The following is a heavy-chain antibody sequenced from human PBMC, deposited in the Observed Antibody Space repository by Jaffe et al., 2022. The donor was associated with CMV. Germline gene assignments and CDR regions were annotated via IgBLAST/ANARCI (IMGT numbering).Heavy chain of an antibody. Sequence: EVQLVESGGGLVQPGRSLRLSCAASGFTFDDYAMHWVRQAPGKGLEWVSGISWNSGSIGYADSVKGRFTISRDNAKNSLYLQMNSLRAEDTALYYCAKDISKRYCSSTSCYNQPMEPYYYYGMDVWGQGTTVTVSS. CDR3: AKDISKRYCSSTSCYNQPMEPYYYYGMDV. CDR2: ISWNSGSI. D-gene: IGHD2-2*01. CDR1: GFTFDDYA. V-gene: IGHV3-9*01. J-gene: IGHJ6*02.